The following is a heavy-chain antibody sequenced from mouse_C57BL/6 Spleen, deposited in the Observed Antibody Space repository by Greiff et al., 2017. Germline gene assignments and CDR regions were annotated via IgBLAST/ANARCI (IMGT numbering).Heavy chain of an antibody. CDR2: IHPNSGST. J-gene: IGHJ4*01. V-gene: IGHV1-64*01. Sequence: QVQLQQPGAELVKPGASLKLSCKASGYTFTSYWMHWVKQRPGQGLEWIGMIHPNSGSTNYNEKFKSKATLTVDKSSSTAYMQLSSLTSEDSAVYYCATTVVATRNSGNYYAMDYWGQGTSVTVSS. CDR1: GYTFTSYW. CDR3: ATTVVATRNSGNYYAMDY. D-gene: IGHD1-1*01.